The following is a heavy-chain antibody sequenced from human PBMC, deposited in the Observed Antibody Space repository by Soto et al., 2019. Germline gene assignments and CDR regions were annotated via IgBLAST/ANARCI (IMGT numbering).Heavy chain of an antibody. J-gene: IGHJ4*02. CDR3: AAGAIFGVVPLDY. V-gene: IGHV4-30-2*01. CDR1: GGSISSGGYS. CDR2: IYHSGST. D-gene: IGHD3-3*01. Sequence: QLQLQESGSGLVKPSQTLSLTCAVSGGSISSGGYSWSWIRQPPGKGLEWIGYIYHSGSTYYNPSLKSRVPISVATSKTQFSLKLSSVTAAATAVYYCAAGAIFGVVPLDYWGQGTLVTVSS.